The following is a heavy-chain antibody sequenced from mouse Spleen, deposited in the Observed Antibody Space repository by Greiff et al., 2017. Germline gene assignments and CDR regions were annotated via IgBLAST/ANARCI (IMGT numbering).Heavy chain of an antibody. CDR2: INPSSGYT. J-gene: IGHJ2*01. CDR3: APLYYGNYFDY. D-gene: IGHD2-1*01. V-gene: IGHV1-4*01. CDR1: GYTFTSYT. Sequence: VQLQQSGAELARPGASVKMSCKASGYTFTSYTMHWVKQRPGQGLEWIGYINPSSGYTKYNQKFKDKATLTADKSSSTAYMQLSSLTSEDSAVYYCAPLYYGNYFDYWGQGTTLTVSS.